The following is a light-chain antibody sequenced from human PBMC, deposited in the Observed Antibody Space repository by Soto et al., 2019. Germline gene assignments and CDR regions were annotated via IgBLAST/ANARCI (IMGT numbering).Light chain of an antibody. CDR2: AAS. CDR1: QSITTY. CDR3: QQTYNAPWT. J-gene: IGKJ1*01. V-gene: IGKV1-39*01. Sequence: DIPMTQSPSSLSASVGDRVTITCRASQSITTYLNWYQQKPGKAPNLLIYAASSLQSGVPSRFSGSGSGTDFTLTINSLQFGDSATYYCQQTYNAPWTFGQGTKVEI.